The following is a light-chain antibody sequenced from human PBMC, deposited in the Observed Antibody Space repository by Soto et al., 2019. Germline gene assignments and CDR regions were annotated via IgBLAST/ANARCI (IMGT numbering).Light chain of an antibody. V-gene: IGLV2-14*01. CDR1: SSDVGGYNY. J-gene: IGLJ1*01. CDR2: EVI. CDR3: TSYTGSSTYV. Sequence: QSALTQPASVSGSPGQSITISCTGTSSDVGGYNYVSWYQQYPGKAPKLMIYEVINRPSGVSNRFSGSKSGNTASLTISGLQAEDEADYYCTSYTGSSTYVFGTGTKVTAL.